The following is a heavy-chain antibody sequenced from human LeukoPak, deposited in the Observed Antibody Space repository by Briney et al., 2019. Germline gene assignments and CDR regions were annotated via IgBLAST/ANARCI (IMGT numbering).Heavy chain of an antibody. CDR3: AKGVTGTTW. V-gene: IGHV3-48*04. J-gene: IGHJ4*02. D-gene: IGHD1-7*01. Sequence: GGSLRLSCAAPGFTFSSYSMNWVRQAPGKGLEWVSYISSSSTIIYYADSVKGRFTISRDNAKNSLYLQMHSLRAEDTAVYYCAKGVTGTTWWGQGTLVTVSS. CDR2: ISSSSTII. CDR1: GFTFSSYS.